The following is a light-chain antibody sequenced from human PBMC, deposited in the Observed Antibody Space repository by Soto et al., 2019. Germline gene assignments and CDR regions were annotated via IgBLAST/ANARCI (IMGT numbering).Light chain of an antibody. Sequence: DIQMTQSPSTLSASVGDRVTITCRASQSISYWLAWYQQKPGKAPKVLIYKASSLESGVPSRFSGSGSGTEFTLPLRRLQPDDSATYFCQQYHIYPRTFGQGAKVEIK. CDR3: QQYHIYPRT. CDR1: QSISYW. V-gene: IGKV1-5*03. J-gene: IGKJ1*01. CDR2: KAS.